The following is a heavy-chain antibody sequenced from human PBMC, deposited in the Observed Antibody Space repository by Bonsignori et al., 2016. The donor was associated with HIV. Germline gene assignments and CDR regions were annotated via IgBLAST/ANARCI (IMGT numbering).Heavy chain of an antibody. D-gene: IGHD3-3*01. Sequence: SETLSLTCTVSGGSINSGSYYWSWIRQPAGKGLEWIGRIYSSGSTNYNPSLKSRVTISRDTSRNQFSLKLSSVTAADTAVYYCARQAIFGVVILGNIWGQGTMVT. J-gene: IGHJ3*02. V-gene: IGHV4-61*02. CDR3: ARQAIFGVVILGNI. CDR1: GGSINSGSYY. CDR2: IYSSGST.